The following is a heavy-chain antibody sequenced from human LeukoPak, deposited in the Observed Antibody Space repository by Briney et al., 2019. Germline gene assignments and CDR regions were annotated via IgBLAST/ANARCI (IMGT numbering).Heavy chain of an antibody. CDR3: ARGYFGYRSGWYYRY. CDR2: INPNSGGT. D-gene: IGHD6-19*01. V-gene: IGHV1-2*02. J-gene: IGHJ4*02. Sequence: ASVKVSCKASGYTFTGYYMHWVRQAPGQGLEWMGWINPNSGGTNYAQKFQGRVTMTRDTSISTAYMELSRLRSDDTAVYYCARGYFGYRSGWYYRYWGQGTLVTVSS. CDR1: GYTFTGYY.